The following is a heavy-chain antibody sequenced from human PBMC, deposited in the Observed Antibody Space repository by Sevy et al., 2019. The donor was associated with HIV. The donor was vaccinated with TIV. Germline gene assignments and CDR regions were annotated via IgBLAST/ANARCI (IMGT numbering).Heavy chain of an antibody. CDR2: IVVGSGNT. V-gene: IGHV1-58*01. D-gene: IGHD2-2*01. CDR1: GFTFSSSA. Sequence: ASVKVSCKASGFTFSSSAVQWVRQARGQRLEWIGWIVVGSGNTDYAQKFQERVTITRDMSTNTAYMDLSSLRSEDTAVYDCAAVPYCIGTSGLGGMDVWGQGTAVTVSS. J-gene: IGHJ6*02. CDR3: AAVPYCIGTSGLGGMDV.